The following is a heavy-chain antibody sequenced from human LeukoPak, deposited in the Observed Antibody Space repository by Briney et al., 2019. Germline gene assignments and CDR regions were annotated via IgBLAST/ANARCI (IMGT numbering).Heavy chain of an antibody. V-gene: IGHV4-34*01. Sequence: SETLSLTCAVYGGSFSGYYWSWIRQPPGKGLEWIGEINHSGSTNYNPSLKSRVTISVDTSKNQFSLKLSSVTAADTAVYYCARMASRRYYDILTGYYIFDYWGQGTLVTVSS. D-gene: IGHD3-9*01. J-gene: IGHJ4*02. CDR1: GGSFSGYY. CDR2: INHSGST. CDR3: ARMASRRYYDILTGYYIFDY.